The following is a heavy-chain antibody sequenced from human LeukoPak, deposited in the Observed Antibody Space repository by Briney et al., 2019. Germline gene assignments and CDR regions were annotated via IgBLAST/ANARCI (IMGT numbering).Heavy chain of an antibody. Sequence: ASVKVSCKASGYTFTSYGITWVRQAPGQGLEWMGWISAYNGNTNYAQKFQGRVTMTTDTSTSIAYLELRSLRSDDTAVYYCARRGGKNYGDYVLYYYYMDVWGKGTTVTVSS. CDR2: ISAYNGNT. D-gene: IGHD4-17*01. CDR3: ARRGGKNYGDYVLYYYYMDV. J-gene: IGHJ6*03. CDR1: GYTFTSYG. V-gene: IGHV1-18*01.